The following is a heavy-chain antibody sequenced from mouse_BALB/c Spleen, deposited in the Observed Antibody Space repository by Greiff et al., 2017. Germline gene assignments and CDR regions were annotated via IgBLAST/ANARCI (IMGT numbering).Heavy chain of an antibody. J-gene: IGHJ3*01. CDR3: ARDGNYRQFAY. CDR1: GFSLTGYG. CDR2: IWGDGST. D-gene: IGHD2-14*01. Sequence: VMLVESGPGLVAPSQSLSITCTVSGFSLTGYGVTWVRQPPGKGLEWLGMIWGDGSTDYNSALKSRLSISKDNSKSQVFLKMNSLQTDDTARYYCARDGNYRQFAYWGQGTLVTVSA. V-gene: IGHV2-6-7*01.